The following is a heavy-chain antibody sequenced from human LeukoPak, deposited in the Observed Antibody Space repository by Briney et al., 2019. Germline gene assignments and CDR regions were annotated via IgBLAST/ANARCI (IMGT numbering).Heavy chain of an antibody. Sequence: PSETLSLTCAVYGGSFSGYYWSWIRQPPGKGLEWIGEINHSGSTNYNPSLKSRVTISVDTSKNQFSLKLSSVTAADTAVYYCASYPIGDYAPPYWGQGTLVTVSS. CDR1: GGSFSGYY. V-gene: IGHV4-34*01. CDR3: ASYPIGDYAPPY. CDR2: INHSGST. J-gene: IGHJ4*02. D-gene: IGHD4-17*01.